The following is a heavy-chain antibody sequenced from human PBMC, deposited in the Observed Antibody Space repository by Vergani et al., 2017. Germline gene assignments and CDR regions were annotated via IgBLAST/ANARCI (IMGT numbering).Heavy chain of an antibody. CDR1: GFTFSSYA. V-gene: IGHV3-23*01. J-gene: IGHJ3*02. D-gene: IGHD3-22*01. CDR3: AKDPDPYDYYDSSGADAFDI. CDR2: ISGSGGST. Sequence: EVQLLESGGGLVQPGGSLRLSCAASGFTFSSYAMSWVRQAPGKGLEWVSAISGSGGSTYYADSVKGRFTISRDNSKNTLYLQMNSLRAEDTAVYYCAKDPDPYDYYDSSGADAFDIWGQGTMVTVSS.